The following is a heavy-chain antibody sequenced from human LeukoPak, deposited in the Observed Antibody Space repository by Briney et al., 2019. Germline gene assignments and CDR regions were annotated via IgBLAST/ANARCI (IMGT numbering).Heavy chain of an antibody. V-gene: IGHV3-21*01. CDR3: ARQHTYDSRYFDS. Sequence: GGSLRLSCAASGFTFSSYSMNWVRQAPGRGLEWVSSISSSSSYVYSADSVKGRFTISRDNAKNSLYLQMNSLRAEDTAVYYCARQHTYDSRYFDSWGQGTLVTVSS. D-gene: IGHD3-16*01. CDR2: ISSSSSYV. J-gene: IGHJ4*02. CDR1: GFTFSSYS.